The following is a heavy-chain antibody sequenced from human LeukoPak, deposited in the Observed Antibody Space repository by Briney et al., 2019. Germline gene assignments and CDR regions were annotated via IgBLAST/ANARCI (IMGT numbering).Heavy chain of an antibody. D-gene: IGHD3-10*01. Sequence: ASVKVSCKASGYTFSSYYIHWVRQAPGQGLEWMGWINPNSGGTNYAQKFQGRVTMTRDTSISTAYMELSRLRSDDTAVYYCARGPWSGSDYWGQGTLVTVSS. J-gene: IGHJ4*02. CDR3: ARGPWSGSDY. V-gene: IGHV1-2*02. CDR2: INPNSGGT. CDR1: GYTFSSYY.